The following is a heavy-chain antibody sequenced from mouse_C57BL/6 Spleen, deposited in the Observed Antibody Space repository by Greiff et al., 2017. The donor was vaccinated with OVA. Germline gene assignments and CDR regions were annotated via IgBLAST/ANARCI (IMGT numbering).Heavy chain of an antibody. CDR1: GYAFSSSW. CDR3: AREVLRPFDY. V-gene: IGHV1-82*01. Sequence: VQLQQSGPELVKPGASVKISCKASGYAFSSSWMNWVKQRPGKGLEWIGRIYPGDGDTNYNGKFKGKATLTADKSSSTAYMQLSSLTSEDSAVYFCAREVLRPFDYWGQGTTLTVSS. D-gene: IGHD1-1*01. J-gene: IGHJ2*01. CDR2: IYPGDGDT.